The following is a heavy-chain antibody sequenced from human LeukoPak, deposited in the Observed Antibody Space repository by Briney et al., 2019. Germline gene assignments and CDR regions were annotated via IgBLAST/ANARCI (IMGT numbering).Heavy chain of an antibody. CDR3: ARAPMVRGVTAYFDY. D-gene: IGHD3-10*01. J-gene: IGHJ4*02. CDR1: GGSISSSSYY. V-gene: IGHV4-39*07. CDR2: IYYSGST. Sequence: PSETLSLTCTVSGGSISSSSYYWGWIRQPPGKGLEWIGSIYYSGSTYYNPSLKSRVTISVDTSKNQFSLKLSSVTAADTAVYYCARAPMVRGVTAYFDYWGQGTLVTVSS.